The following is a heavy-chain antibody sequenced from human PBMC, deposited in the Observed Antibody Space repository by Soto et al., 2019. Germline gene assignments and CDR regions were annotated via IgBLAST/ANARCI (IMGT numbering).Heavy chain of an antibody. CDR1: GYTFTSYY. CDR3: ARDYYYDSSGYYYVTQTPPYFDY. V-gene: IGHV1-46*01. CDR2: INPSGGST. J-gene: IGHJ4*02. D-gene: IGHD3-22*01. Sequence: ASVKVSCKASGYTFTSYYMHWVRQAPGQGLEWMGIINPSGGSTSYAQKFQGRVTMTRDTSTSTVYMELSSLRSEDTAVYYCARDYYYDSSGYYYVTQTPPYFDYWGQGTLVTVSS.